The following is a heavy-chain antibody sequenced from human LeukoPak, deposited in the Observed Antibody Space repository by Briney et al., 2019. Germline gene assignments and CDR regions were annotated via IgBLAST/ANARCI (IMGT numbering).Heavy chain of an antibody. V-gene: IGHV4-39*01. Sequence: PSETLSLTCAVSGASISSSNYYWGWVRQSPGKGLEWIGNIYSSGNTYYNASLKSRVTMYIDTSKNQFSLKLSSVTAADTAVYYCARRRAYYGSGSRYYYMDVWGKGTTVTISS. CDR3: ARRRAYYGSGSRYYYMDV. J-gene: IGHJ6*03. CDR1: GASISSSNYY. D-gene: IGHD3-10*01. CDR2: IYSSGNT.